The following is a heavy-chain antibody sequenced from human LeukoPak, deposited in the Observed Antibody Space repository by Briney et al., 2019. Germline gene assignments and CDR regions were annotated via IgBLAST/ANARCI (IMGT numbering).Heavy chain of an antibody. V-gene: IGHV3-23*01. Sequence: GGSLRLSCAASGFTFSSYAMNWVRQAPGKGLEWVSGISANGVSTYYADSVRGRFTISRDNSKTTLYLQMNSLRAEDTAVYYCAKGRSAAVTSALNYWGQGTLVTVSS. CDR3: AKGRSAAVTSALNY. D-gene: IGHD4-23*01. CDR1: GFTFSSYA. J-gene: IGHJ4*02. CDR2: ISANGVST.